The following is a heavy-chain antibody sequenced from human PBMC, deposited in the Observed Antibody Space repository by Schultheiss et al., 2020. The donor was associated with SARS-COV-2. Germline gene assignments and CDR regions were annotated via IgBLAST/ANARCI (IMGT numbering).Heavy chain of an antibody. V-gene: IGHV3-23*01. D-gene: IGHD3-3*01. J-gene: IGHJ4*02. CDR3: ADGLEEWLPFDY. Sequence: GGSLRLSCEASGFPLSSYAMSWVRQAPGKGLEWVADISVSGDKTYYADSVKGRFTISRDNSKNTLYLQMNRLRAEDTAMYYCADGLEEWLPFDYWGQGTLVTVSS. CDR1: GFPLSSYA. CDR2: ISVSGDKT.